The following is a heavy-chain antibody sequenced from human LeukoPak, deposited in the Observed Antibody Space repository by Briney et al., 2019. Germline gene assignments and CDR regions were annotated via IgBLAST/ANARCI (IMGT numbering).Heavy chain of an antibody. J-gene: IGHJ4*02. V-gene: IGHV3-30-3*01. D-gene: IGHD3-22*01. CDR1: GFTFNIYA. CDR3: VRDPSYYDSSGYYYHFDY. Sequence: GGSLRLSCAASGFTFNIYAIHWARQAPGKGLECVAVISNDGNNKYYVDSVKGRFTVSRDNSKSTVFLQMDSLRDDDTAVYYCVRDPSYYDSSGYYYHFDYWGQGTLVTVSS. CDR2: ISNDGNNK.